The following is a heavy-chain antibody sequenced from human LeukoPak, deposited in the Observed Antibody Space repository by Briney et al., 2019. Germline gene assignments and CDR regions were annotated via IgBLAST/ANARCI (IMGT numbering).Heavy chain of an antibody. D-gene: IGHD1-26*01. Sequence: GGSLRLSCAASGFTVSSNFMSWVRHAPGKGLEWVSVIYSDGYTYYADSVKGRFTISRDNSKNTLYLQMNSLRAEDTAVYYCAREIVGARRYGMDVWGQGTTVTVSS. CDR2: IYSDGYT. CDR3: AREIVGARRYGMDV. J-gene: IGHJ6*02. V-gene: IGHV3-66*01. CDR1: GFTVSSNF.